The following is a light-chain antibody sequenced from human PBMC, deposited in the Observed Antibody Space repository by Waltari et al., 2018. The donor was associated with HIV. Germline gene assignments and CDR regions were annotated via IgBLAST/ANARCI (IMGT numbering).Light chain of an antibody. J-gene: IGLJ3*02. V-gene: IGLV3-1*01. CDR1: RLDSRY. CDR3: QAWDSSSGGV. Sequence: SYDLTQPPSVSVSPGQTASIACSGDRLDSRYVCWYQQKPGQSPVLVIFQDGKRPSWIPERFSGSNSGNTATLTISGTQAIDEADYYCQAWDSSSGGVFGGGTRLTVL. CDR2: QDG.